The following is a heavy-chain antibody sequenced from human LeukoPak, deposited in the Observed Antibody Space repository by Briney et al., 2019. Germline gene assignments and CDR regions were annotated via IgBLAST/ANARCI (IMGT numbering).Heavy chain of an antibody. V-gene: IGHV1-2*02. CDR2: INPNSGGT. CDR3: ATTELGAAAGTGTFDY. CDR1: GYTFTGYY. D-gene: IGHD6-13*01. J-gene: IGHJ4*02. Sequence: GASVKVSCKASGYTFTGYYMHWARQAPGQGLEWMLCINPNSGGTNYAQKFQGRVTMTRDTSISTAYMELSRLRSDDTAVYYRATTELGAAAGTGTFDYWGQGTLVTVSS.